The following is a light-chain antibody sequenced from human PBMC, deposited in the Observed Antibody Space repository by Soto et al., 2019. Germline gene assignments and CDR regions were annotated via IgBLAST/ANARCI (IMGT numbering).Light chain of an antibody. CDR1: QSVSSSY. CDR3: QEDGSSLLT. CDR2: GAS. V-gene: IGKV3-20*01. J-gene: IGKJ4*01. Sequence: EIVLTQSPGTLSSSPGERATLSCRASQSVSSSYLARYQQKPGQAPRLLNDGASGMATGIPHRFSGSGSGTGFTLTISGLEPEDFAVYYCQEDGSSLLTFGGGTKVLIK.